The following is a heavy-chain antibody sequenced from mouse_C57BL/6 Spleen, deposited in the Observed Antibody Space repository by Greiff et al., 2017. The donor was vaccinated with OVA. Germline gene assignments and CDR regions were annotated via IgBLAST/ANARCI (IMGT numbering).Heavy chain of an antibody. D-gene: IGHD1-1*01. CDR3: ARYHGSRGYYAMDY. Sequence: EVKLQQSGPELVKPGASVKISCKASGYSFTDYNMNWVKQSNGKSLEWIGVINPNYGTTSYNQKFKGKATLTVDQSSSTAYMQLNSLTSEDSAVYYCARYHGSRGYYAMDYWGQGTSVTVSS. CDR1: GYSFTDYN. V-gene: IGHV1-39*01. J-gene: IGHJ4*01. CDR2: INPNYGTT.